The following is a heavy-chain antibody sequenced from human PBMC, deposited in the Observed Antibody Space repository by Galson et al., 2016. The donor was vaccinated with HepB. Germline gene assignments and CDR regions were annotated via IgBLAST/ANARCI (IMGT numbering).Heavy chain of an antibody. CDR3: ARDPIAAHPDYFDY. D-gene: IGHD6-6*01. CDR2: ISYDGSYK. CDR1: GFTLSIYG. Sequence: SLRLSCAASGFTLSIYGMYWVRQAPGKGLEWVALISYDGSYKYYADSVKGRFTISRDNSKSTLYLQMTSLTAEDTAVYYCARDPIAAHPDYFDYWGQGTLVTVSS. V-gene: IGHV3-30*03. J-gene: IGHJ4*02.